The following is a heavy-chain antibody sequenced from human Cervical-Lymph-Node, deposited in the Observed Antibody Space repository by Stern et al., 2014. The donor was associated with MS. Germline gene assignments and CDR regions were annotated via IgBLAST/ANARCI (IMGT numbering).Heavy chain of an antibody. CDR2: INEHGSTT. CDR3: ARDLSGRDDS. V-gene: IGHV3-74*01. D-gene: IGHD1-26*01. J-gene: IGHJ4*02. Sequence: EMQLVESGGGLVQPGGSLRLSCADSEFTFRTYWMHWVRQVPGKELMWVSRINEHGSTTDYAESVKGRFTISRDNARNTLYLHMNSLRAEDTAVYYCARDLSGRDDSWGQGTLVTVSS. CDR1: EFTFRTYW.